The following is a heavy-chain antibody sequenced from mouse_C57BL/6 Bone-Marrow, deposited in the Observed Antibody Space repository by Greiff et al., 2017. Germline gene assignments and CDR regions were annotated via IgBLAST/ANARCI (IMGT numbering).Heavy chain of an antibody. V-gene: IGHV14-4*01. CDR3: TTGNYLAWFAY. D-gene: IGHD5-5*01. J-gene: IGHJ3*01. Sequence: EVQLQQSGAELVRPGASVKLSCTASGFNIKDDYMHWVKQRPEQGLEWIGWIDPENGDTEYASKFQGKATITADTSSNTASLQLSSLTSEDPAVYYCTTGNYLAWFAYWGQGTLVTVSA. CDR1: GFNIKDDY. CDR2: IDPENGDT.